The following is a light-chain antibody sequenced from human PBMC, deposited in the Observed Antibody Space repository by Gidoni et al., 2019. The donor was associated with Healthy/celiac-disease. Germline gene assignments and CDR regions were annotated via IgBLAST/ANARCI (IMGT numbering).Light chain of an antibody. Sequence: EIVLTQSPATLSLSPGERATLSCRASQSVSSYLAWYQQKPGQAPRLLIYDASNRATGIPARFSGSGSGTYFTLTISSLEPEDFAVYYCQQRSNWPPLTFXGXTKVEIK. CDR2: DAS. J-gene: IGKJ4*01. CDR3: QQRSNWPPLT. V-gene: IGKV3-11*01. CDR1: QSVSSY.